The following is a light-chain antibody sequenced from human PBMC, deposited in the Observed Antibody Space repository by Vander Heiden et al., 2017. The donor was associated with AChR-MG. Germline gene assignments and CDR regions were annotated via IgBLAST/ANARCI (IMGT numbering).Light chain of an antibody. CDR3: QSADITGTSYV. Sequence: SYELTQPPSVSVSPGQTARITCSADVLSKQSVYWYQQRPGQAPVVVIFKDIERPSGISERFSGSRSVTTVTLTISGVQPEDEAAYYCQSADITGTSYVFGAGTKVTVL. V-gene: IGLV3-25*03. CDR1: VLSKQS. CDR2: KDI. J-gene: IGLJ1*01.